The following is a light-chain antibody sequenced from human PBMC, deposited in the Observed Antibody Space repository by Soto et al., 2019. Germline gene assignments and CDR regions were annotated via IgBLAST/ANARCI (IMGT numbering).Light chain of an antibody. CDR3: QQRSNWPPT. J-gene: IGKJ4*01. CDR1: HSVSSY. CDR2: DAS. Sequence: EIVLMQSPGTLSLSPGERATLSCRASHSVSSYLDWLQQKPGQAPRLLIYDASNRATGIPARFSGSGSGTDFTLTISSLEPEDFALYYCQQRSNWPPTFGGGTKVDI. V-gene: IGKV3-11*01.